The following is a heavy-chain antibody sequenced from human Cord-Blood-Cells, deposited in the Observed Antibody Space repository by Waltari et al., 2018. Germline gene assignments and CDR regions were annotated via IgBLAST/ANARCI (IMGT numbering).Heavy chain of an antibody. CDR2: IYTRGST. V-gene: IGHV4-4*07. CDR3: AGSSTSCYWFDP. D-gene: IGHD2-2*01. CDR1: GGSISSSY. Sequence: QVQLQESGPGLVKPSETLSLTCTVSGGSISSSYWRWIRQPAGKGLEWIGRIYTRGSTNYNPSLKSRVTMSVDTSKNQFSLKLSSVTAADTAVYYCAGSSTSCYWFDPWGQGTLVTVSS. J-gene: IGHJ5*02.